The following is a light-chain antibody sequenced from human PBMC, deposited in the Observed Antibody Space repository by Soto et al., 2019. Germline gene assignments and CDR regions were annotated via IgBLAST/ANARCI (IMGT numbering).Light chain of an antibody. V-gene: IGLV2-14*01. CDR1: SSDVGAYNY. CDR2: EVT. CDR3: SSFTSRFTFV. Sequence: SVGTQPASVSRSPGQPITISCPGTSSDVGAYNYVSWYQQHPGKAPKLMISEVTNRPSGVSDRFSGSKSGNTASLTISGLQAEDEADYYCSSFTSRFTFVFGTGTKGTVL. J-gene: IGLJ1*01.